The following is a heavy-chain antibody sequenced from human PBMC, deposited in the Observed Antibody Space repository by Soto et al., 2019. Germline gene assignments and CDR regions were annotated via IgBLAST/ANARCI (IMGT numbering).Heavy chain of an antibody. V-gene: IGHV1-8*01. CDR1: GYTFTGYD. D-gene: IGHD6-19*01. J-gene: IGHJ4*02. CDR3: ARELAVASFDY. Sequence: EASVKVSCKASGYTFTGYDINWVRQATGLGLEWMGWMNPNSGNTAYAQKFQGRVTMTRDTSISTAYMELSSLRSEDTAVYYCARELAVASFDYWGQGTLVTVSS. CDR2: MNPNSGNT.